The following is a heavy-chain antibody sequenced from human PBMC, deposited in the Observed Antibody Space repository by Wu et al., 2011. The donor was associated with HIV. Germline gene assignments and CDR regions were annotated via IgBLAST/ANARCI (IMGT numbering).Heavy chain of an antibody. Sequence: QVLLVQSGAEVKKPGSSVKVSCKASGDSLTKYAFSWVRQAPGQGLEWMGGIIPNSGTTNYARKFQGRFTVTADTSTTTVHMELRSLRSEDTAVYYCARDPLRTKRAFDIWGQGTMVTVSS. D-gene: IGHD2-8*01. V-gene: IGHV1-69*14. CDR2: IIPNSGTT. CDR1: GDSLTKYA. J-gene: IGHJ3*02. CDR3: ARDPLRTKRAFDI.